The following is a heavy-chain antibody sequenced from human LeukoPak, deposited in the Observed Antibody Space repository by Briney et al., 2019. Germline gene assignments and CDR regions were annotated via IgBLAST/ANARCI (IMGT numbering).Heavy chain of an antibody. J-gene: IGHJ5*01. V-gene: IGHV3-53*05. D-gene: IGHD1-26*01. CDR1: GFIVSSNY. CDR2: VYSGGST. CDR3: TKGDSGSYYSNWFDS. Sequence: GGSLRLSCAASGFIVSSNYMTWVRQAPGKELEWVSVVYSGGSTNYADSVKGRFTISRDNTKNSLYLQMKSLRTEDTALYYCTKGDSGSYYSNWFDSWGQGTLVTVSS.